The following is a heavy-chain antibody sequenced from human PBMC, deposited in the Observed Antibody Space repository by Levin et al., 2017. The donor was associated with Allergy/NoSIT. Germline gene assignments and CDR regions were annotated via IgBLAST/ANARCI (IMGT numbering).Heavy chain of an antibody. J-gene: IGHJ4*02. CDR1: GITFSNAW. Sequence: GGSLRLSCAASGITFSNAWMSWARQAPGKGLEWVGRIKNKADGATTEYAAPAKGRSTISRDDSKNTLYLQMNSLKTEDTAVYFCTTYCSSWYYFDYWGQGTLVTVSS. CDR2: IKNKADGATT. D-gene: IGHD6-13*01. CDR3: TTYCSSWYYFDY. V-gene: IGHV3-15*01.